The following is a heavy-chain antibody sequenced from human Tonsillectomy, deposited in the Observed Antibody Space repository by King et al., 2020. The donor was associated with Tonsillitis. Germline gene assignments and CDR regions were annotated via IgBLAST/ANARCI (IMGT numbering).Heavy chain of an antibody. V-gene: IGHV4-59*01. J-gene: IGHJ6*03. CDR1: GGPFSSYY. Sequence: VQLQESGPGLVKPSETLSLTCTVSGGPFSSYYWIWIRQPPGKGLEWMGNIYYSGSTNYNPSLKSRVTISVDTSKNQFSLKLSSVTAADTAVYYCARAERAYYYYMDVWGKGTTVTVSS. D-gene: IGHD1-1*01. CDR2: IYYSGST. CDR3: ARAERAYYYYMDV.